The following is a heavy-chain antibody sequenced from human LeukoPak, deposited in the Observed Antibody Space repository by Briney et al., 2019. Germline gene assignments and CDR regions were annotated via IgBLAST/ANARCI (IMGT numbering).Heavy chain of an antibody. Sequence: GGSLRLSCAASGFTVSSNYMSWVRQAPGKGLEWVSVIYSGGSTYYADSVRGRFTISRDNSKNTLYLQMNSLRAEDTAVYYCARGSGSSWGFDPWGQGTLVTVSS. CDR3: ARGSGSSWGFDP. V-gene: IGHV3-53*01. D-gene: IGHD6-13*01. CDR1: GFTVSSNY. J-gene: IGHJ5*02. CDR2: IYSGGST.